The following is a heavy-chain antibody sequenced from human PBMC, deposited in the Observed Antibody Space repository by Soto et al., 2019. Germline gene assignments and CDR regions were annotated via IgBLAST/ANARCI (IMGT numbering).Heavy chain of an antibody. CDR2: ISGGGGAT. CDR3: AKDQTYSGNYIVDY. D-gene: IGHD1-26*01. CDR1: GFTFNTYA. J-gene: IGHJ4*02. Sequence: PGGSLRLSCAASGFTFNTYAMNWVRQAPGKGLEWVSTISGGGGATYDVDSVKGRVTISRDNSKSTLYLQMNSLRAEDTAVYFCAKDQTYSGNYIVDYWGQGTWSPSPQ. V-gene: IGHV3-23*01.